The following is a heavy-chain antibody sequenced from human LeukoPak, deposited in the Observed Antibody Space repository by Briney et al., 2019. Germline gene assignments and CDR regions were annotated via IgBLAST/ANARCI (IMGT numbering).Heavy chain of an antibody. Sequence: SETLSLTCAVSGGSISSGGYSWSWIRQPPGKGLEWIGYIYHSGSTYYNPSLKSRVTISVDRSKNQFSLKLSSVTAADTAVYYCARVAATWMGYSYGVFDYWGQGTLVTVSS. CDR3: ARVAATWMGYSYGVFDY. V-gene: IGHV4-30-2*01. CDR1: GGSISSGGYS. J-gene: IGHJ4*02. CDR2: IYHSGST. D-gene: IGHD5-18*01.